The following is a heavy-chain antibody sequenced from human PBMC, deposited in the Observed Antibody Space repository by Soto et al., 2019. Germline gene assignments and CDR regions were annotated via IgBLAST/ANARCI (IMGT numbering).Heavy chain of an antibody. D-gene: IGHD3-22*01. J-gene: IGHJ4*02. Sequence: LSLTCAISGDSVSSNSATWNWIRQSPSGGLEWLGRTYYRSKWFNEYAVSVESRITINPDTSKNQFSLQLNSVTPEDTAVYYCSRGLILTIPSADFDFWDQGVLVTVSS. CDR2: TYYRSKWFN. V-gene: IGHV6-1*01. CDR3: SRGLILTIPSADFDF. CDR1: GDSVSSNSAT.